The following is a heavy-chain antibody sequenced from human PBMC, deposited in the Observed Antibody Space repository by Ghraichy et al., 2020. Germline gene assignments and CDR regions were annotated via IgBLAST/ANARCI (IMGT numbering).Heavy chain of an antibody. V-gene: IGHV3-23*01. J-gene: IGHJ5*02. D-gene: IGHD2-15*01. CDR2: ISGSGGST. CDR3: AKDPLPRGYNWFDP. Sequence: GGSLRLSCAASGFTFSSYAMSWVRQAPGKGLEWVSAISGSGGSTYYADSVKGRFTIFRDNSKNTLYLQMNSLRAEDTAVYYCAKDPLPRGYNWFDPWGQGTLVTVSS. CDR1: GFTFSSYA.